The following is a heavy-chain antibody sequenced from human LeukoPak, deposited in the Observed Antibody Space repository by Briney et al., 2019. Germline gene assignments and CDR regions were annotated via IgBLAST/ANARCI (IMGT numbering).Heavy chain of an antibody. D-gene: IGHD2-2*02. J-gene: IGHJ3*02. CDR2: ISWNSNLI. CDR3: AKDRNYELLYAFDI. V-gene: IGHV3-9*03. Sequence: GRSLRLSCAVSGFIFDDYAMHWVRQAPGKGLEWVSGISWNSNLIGYADSVKGRFTISRDNAKNSLYLQMNSLRPEDMALYYCAKDRNYELLYAFDIWGQGTMVTVSS. CDR1: GFIFDDYA.